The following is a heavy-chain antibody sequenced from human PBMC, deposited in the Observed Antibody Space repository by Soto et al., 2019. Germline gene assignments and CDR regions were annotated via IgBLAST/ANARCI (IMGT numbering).Heavy chain of an antibody. J-gene: IGHJ4*02. CDR2: VNPNTGGT. CDR3: ARGGYSSSSPSDY. D-gene: IGHD6-6*01. Sequence: QVQLVQSGAEVKKPGASVKVSCKASGYTFTGSYMHWVRQAPGQWLEWMGWVNPNTGGTNYAQKFQGRVTMTRDTSISTAYMELSRLSSDDTAVFYCARGGYSSSSPSDYWGQGTLVTVSS. V-gene: IGHV1-2*02. CDR1: GYTFTGSY.